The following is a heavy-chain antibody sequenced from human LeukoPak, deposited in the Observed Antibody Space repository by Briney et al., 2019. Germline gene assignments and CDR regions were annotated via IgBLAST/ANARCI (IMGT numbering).Heavy chain of an antibody. CDR2: ISGSGGST. CDR3: AKDAHSGSYFDY. Sequence: GGSLRLSCAASGFTFSSYAMSWVRQAPGKGLEWVSAISGSGGSTYYADSVKGRLTISRDNSKNTLYLQMNSLRVENTAVYYCAKDAHSGSYFDYWGQGILVTVSS. CDR1: GFTFSSYA. D-gene: IGHD1-26*01. J-gene: IGHJ4*01. V-gene: IGHV3-23*01.